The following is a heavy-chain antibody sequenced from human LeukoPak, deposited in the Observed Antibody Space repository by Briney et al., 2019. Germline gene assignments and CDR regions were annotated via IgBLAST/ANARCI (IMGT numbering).Heavy chain of an antibody. D-gene: IGHD3-9*01. V-gene: IGHV3-48*03. Sequence: GGSLRLSCAASGFTFSSYEMNWVRQAPGKGLEWVSYISSSGSTIYYADSVKGRFTISRANAKNSLYLQMNSLRAEDTAVYYCAREREYYDILAGYPMHDAFDIWGQGTMVTVSS. CDR1: GFTFSSYE. J-gene: IGHJ3*02. CDR2: ISSSGSTI. CDR3: AREREYYDILAGYPMHDAFDI.